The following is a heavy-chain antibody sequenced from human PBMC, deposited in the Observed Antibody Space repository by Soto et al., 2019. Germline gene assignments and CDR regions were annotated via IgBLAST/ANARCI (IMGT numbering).Heavy chain of an antibody. Sequence: QVQLVQSGAEVKKPGSSVKVSCKASGGTFSNYPVSWVRQAPGQGLEWMGGILPIFGTVNYAQKFQGRLTITADESPSTAYMELSSLRSEDTAVYYCARGNHRWLQLWYFDLWGRGTLVTVSS. CDR3: ARGNHRWLQLWYFDL. CDR1: GGTFSNYP. D-gene: IGHD5-12*01. CDR2: ILPIFGTV. V-gene: IGHV1-69*12. J-gene: IGHJ2*01.